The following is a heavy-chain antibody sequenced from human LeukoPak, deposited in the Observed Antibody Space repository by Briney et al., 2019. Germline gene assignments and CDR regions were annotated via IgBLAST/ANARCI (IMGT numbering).Heavy chain of an antibody. Sequence: SETLSPTCSVSDGSINSYYWNWIRRPPGKGLEWIGYIYYNGNTNYSPSLKSRVTMSVDTSKNLFSLKVSSVTAADTAVYYCARGRGNYYGMDVWGQGTTVTVSS. CDR1: DGSINSYY. CDR2: IYYNGNT. J-gene: IGHJ6*02. V-gene: IGHV4-59*01. CDR3: ARGRGNYYGMDV.